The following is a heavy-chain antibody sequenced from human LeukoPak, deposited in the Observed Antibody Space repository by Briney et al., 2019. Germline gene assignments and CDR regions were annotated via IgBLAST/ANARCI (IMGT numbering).Heavy chain of an antibody. Sequence: GGSLRLSCAASGFTFSTYWMSWVRQAPGKGLEWVANIKQDGSEKYYVDSVKGRFTISRGNAKNSLYLQMNSLRAEDTAVYYCARARAGGYYYYMDVWGKGTTVTVSS. CDR2: IKQDGSEK. CDR1: GFTFSTYW. CDR3: ARARAGGYYYYMDV. D-gene: IGHD2-8*02. V-gene: IGHV3-7*01. J-gene: IGHJ6*03.